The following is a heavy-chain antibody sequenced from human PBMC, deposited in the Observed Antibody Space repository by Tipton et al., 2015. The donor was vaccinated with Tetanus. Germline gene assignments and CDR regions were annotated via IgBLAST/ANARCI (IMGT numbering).Heavy chain of an antibody. J-gene: IGHJ6*02. CDR1: GFTFSDYY. V-gene: IGHV3-11*01. D-gene: IGHD3-9*01. CDR2: ISSSGSTI. CDR3: ARFEYYDILTDGTWDYYGTDV. Sequence: GSLRLSCAASGFTFSDYYMSWIRQAPGKGLEWVSYISSSGSTIYYADSVKGRFTISRDNAKNSLYLQMNSLRAEDTAVYYCARFEYYDILTDGTWDYYGTDVWGQGTTVTVSS.